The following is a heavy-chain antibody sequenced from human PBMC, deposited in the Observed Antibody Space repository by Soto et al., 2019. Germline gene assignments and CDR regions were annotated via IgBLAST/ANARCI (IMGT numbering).Heavy chain of an antibody. CDR1: GFTFSSYA. Sequence: GGSLRLSCTVSGFTFSSYAMTWVRQAPGKGLEWVSAISARGDNTYYADSVKGRFTIARDNSKNTLYLQMSSLRGEDTAVYYCVKDTGVTATDLELLVWGQGPMVTVAS. J-gene: IGHJ4*02. V-gene: IGHV3-23*01. CDR3: VKDTGVTATDLELLV. D-gene: IGHD1-7*01. CDR2: ISARGDNT.